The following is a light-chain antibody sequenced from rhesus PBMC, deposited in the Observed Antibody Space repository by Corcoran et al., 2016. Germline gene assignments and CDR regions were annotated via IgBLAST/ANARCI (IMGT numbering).Light chain of an antibody. J-gene: IGKJ2*01. CDR3: QHYYSTSPS. CDR2: EAS. CDR1: QGITND. Sequence: DIQMTQSPSSLSASVGDRVTITCRASQGITNDLAWYQQKPGETLKLLIYEASRWQSGIPSRFSGSGSGTDFTLTISSLQSEDFVTYYCQHYYSTSPSFGQGTKVEIK. V-gene: IGKV1-25*01.